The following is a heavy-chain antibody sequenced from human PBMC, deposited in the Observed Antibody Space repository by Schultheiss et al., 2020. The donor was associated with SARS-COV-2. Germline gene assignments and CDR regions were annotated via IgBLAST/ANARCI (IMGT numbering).Heavy chain of an antibody. V-gene: IGHV3-23*01. D-gene: IGHD3-22*01. Sequence: GGSLRLSCAASGFTFRSYAMSWVRQAPGKGLEWVSAISGGGASTFYADSVKGRFTISRDNSKNTLYLQVNSLRAEDTAVYYCAKDYRSRGYYYDSSGSLWTGVAFDIWGQGTMVTVSS. CDR1: GFTFRSYA. CDR3: AKDYRSRGYYYDSSGSLWTGVAFDI. J-gene: IGHJ3*02. CDR2: ISGGGAST.